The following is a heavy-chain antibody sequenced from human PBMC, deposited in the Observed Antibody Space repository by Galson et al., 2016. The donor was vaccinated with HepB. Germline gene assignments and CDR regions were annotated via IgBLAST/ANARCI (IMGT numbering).Heavy chain of an antibody. CDR2: IFPGDSDT. CDR3: ARTYSSGGTDAAER. Sequence: QSGAEVTKPGEFLRISCKASGYTFTSYLISWVRQLPGKGLEWMGIIFPGDSDTKYSPSFQGQVTISGDKSISTAYLQWSSLKASDTAMYYCARTYSSGGTDAAERWGKGTMVTFSS. V-gene: IGHV5-51*01. D-gene: IGHD6-19*01. CDR1: GYTFTSYL. J-gene: IGHJ3*01.